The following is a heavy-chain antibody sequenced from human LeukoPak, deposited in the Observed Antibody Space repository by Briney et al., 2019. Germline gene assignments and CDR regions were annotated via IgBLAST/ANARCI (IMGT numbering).Heavy chain of an antibody. Sequence: ASVKVSCKASGYSFIYYYMHWVRQAPGQGLEWLGWINPNTGGTNYAQKFQGRVTMTRDTSITTAYMELNRLRSDDTAVYYCARGGASYDGSDYSPYVWGQGTLVTVSS. CDR1: GYSFIYYY. CDR2: INPNTGGT. CDR3: ARGGASYDGSDYSPYV. D-gene: IGHD3-22*01. V-gene: IGHV1-2*02. J-gene: IGHJ4*02.